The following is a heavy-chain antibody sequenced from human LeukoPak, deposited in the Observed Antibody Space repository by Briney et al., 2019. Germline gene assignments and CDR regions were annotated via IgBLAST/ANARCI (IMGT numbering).Heavy chain of an antibody. J-gene: IGHJ2*01. Sequence: GGSLRLSCAASGFTFSNYWMHWVRQVPGKGLVWVSHINSDGRIVNYADSVKGRFTISRDNAKNTLYLQMNSLRVEDTAVYYCARGRGWYFDLWGRGTLVTVSS. V-gene: IGHV3-74*01. D-gene: IGHD3-10*01. CDR1: GFTFSNYW. CDR2: INSDGRIV. CDR3: ARGRGWYFDL.